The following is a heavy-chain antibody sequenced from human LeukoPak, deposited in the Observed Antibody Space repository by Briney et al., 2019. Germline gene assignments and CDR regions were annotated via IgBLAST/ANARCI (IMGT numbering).Heavy chain of an antibody. J-gene: IGHJ5*02. CDR1: GGSVSNYA. V-gene: IGHV1-69*13. D-gene: IGHD2-21*01. CDR2: IIPAVGST. CDR3: ARVGTILTGFSFYNWLDP. Sequence: GASVKVSCKASGGSVSNYAISWVRQAPGQGLEWMGGIIPAVGSTNYAQKFQGRLTITADESTSTAYMELISLRSEDTAAYYCARVGTILTGFSFYNWLDPWGQGTLITVSS.